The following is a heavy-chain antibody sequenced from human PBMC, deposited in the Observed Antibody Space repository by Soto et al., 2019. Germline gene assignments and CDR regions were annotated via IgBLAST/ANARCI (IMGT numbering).Heavy chain of an antibody. J-gene: IGHJ6*02. CDR3: ARHEDTAMVIYYHGMDV. D-gene: IGHD5-18*01. V-gene: IGHV5-10-1*01. CDR2: IDPSDSYT. CDR1: GYSFTSYW. Sequence: PGESLKISCNCSGYSFTSYWISWVRQMPGKGLDWMGRIDPSDSYTNYSPSFQGHVTISADKSISTAYLQWSSLKASDTAMYYCARHEDTAMVIYYHGMDVWGQGTTVTVSS.